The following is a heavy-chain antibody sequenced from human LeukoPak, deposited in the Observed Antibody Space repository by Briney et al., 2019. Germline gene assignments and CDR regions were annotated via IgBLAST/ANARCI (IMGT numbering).Heavy chain of an antibody. CDR3: ARALGYCSGGSCYSGDY. V-gene: IGHV4-34*01. CDR1: GGSFSGYY. CDR2: INHSGST. J-gene: IGHJ4*02. Sequence: SETLSLTCAVYGGSFSGYYWSWIRQPPGKGLEWIGEINHSGSTNYNPSLKSQVTISVDTSKNQFSLKLSSVTAADTAVYYCARALGYCSGGSCYSGDYWGQGTLVTVSS. D-gene: IGHD2-15*01.